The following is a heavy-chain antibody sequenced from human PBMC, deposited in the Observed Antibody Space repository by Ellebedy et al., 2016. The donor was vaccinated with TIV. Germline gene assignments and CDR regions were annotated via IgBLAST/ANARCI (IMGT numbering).Heavy chain of an antibody. CDR3: ARDTNAITGSTSLDY. J-gene: IGHJ4*02. CDR2: VYNSGST. D-gene: IGHD1-7*01. CDR1: GDSLSSSTYF. Sequence: MPSETLSLTCTVSGDSLSSSTYFWGWICQPPGKGLDWIGSVYNSGSTSYNPSLKSRVTISIDTSKNQFSLKLTSVTAADTAVYYCARDTNAITGSTSLDYWGQGTLVTVSS. V-gene: IGHV4-39*07.